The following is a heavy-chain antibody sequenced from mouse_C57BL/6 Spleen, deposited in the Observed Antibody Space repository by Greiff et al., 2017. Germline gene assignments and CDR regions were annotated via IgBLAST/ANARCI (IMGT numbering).Heavy chain of an antibody. V-gene: IGHV1-50*01. CDR1: GYTFTSYW. D-gene: IGHD2-2*01. CDR3: ARRGSDLLWFLYYFDY. CDR2: IDPSDSYT. Sequence: VQLQQPGAELVKPGASVKLSCKASGYTFTSYWMQWVKQRPGQGLEWIGEIDPSDSYTNYNQKFKGKATLTVDTSSSTAYMQLSSLTSEDSAVYYCARRGSDLLWFLYYFDYWGQGTTLTVSS. J-gene: IGHJ2*01.